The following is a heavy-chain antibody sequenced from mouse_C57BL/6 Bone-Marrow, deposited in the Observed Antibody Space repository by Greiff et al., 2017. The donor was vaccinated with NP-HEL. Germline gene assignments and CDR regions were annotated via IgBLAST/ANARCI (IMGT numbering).Heavy chain of an antibody. CDR1: GYTFTSYG. CDR3: ATYGNYFDY. Sequence: VQGVESGAELARPGASVKLSCKASGYTFTSYGISWVKQRTGQGLEWIGEIYPRSGNTYYNEKFKGKATLTADKSSSTAYMELRSLTSEDSAVYFCATYGNYFDYWGQGTTLTVSS. V-gene: IGHV1-81*01. J-gene: IGHJ2*01. CDR2: IYPRSGNT. D-gene: IGHD2-1*01.